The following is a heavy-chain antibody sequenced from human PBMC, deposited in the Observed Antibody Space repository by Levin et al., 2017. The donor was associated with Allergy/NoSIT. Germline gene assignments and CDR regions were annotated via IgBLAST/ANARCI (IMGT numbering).Heavy chain of an antibody. CDR1: GGSISGGGYH. CDR3: AREDESSFDF. Sequence: LSQTLSLTCTVSGGSISGGGYHWTWIRQHPEKGLEWIGYIYYSGSNFYNPYLKSRLMISVATSKNQFSLNVSSVTAADTAGYYCAREDESSFDFWGQGALVAVAS. CDR2: IYYSGSN. V-gene: IGHV4-31*03. J-gene: IGHJ4*02.